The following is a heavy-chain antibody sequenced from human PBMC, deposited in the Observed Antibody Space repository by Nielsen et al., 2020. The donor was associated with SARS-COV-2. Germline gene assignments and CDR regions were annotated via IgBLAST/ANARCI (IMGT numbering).Heavy chain of an antibody. CDR2: IYYSGST. CDR3: ARTYSSGWSHYFDY. Sequence: SETLSLTCAVSGDSISSSNWWSWVRQPPGKGLEWIGYIYYSGSTNYNPYLKSRVTISVDTSKNQFSLKLSSVTAADTAVYYCARTYSSGWSHYFDYWGQGTLVTVSS. CDR1: GDSISSSNW. J-gene: IGHJ4*02. D-gene: IGHD6-19*01. V-gene: IGHV4-4*02.